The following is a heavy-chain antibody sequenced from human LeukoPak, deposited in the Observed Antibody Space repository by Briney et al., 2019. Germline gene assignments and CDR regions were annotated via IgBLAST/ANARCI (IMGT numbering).Heavy chain of an antibody. J-gene: IGHJ4*02. Sequence: SVKVSCKASGGTFSSYAISWVRQAPGQGLEWMGGIIPIFGTANYAQKFQGRVTITADKSTSTAYMELGSLRSEDTAVYYCARGEDTMVRGVDYWGQGTLVTVSS. CDR3: ARGEDTMVRGVDY. V-gene: IGHV1-69*06. CDR2: IIPIFGTA. CDR1: GGTFSSYA. D-gene: IGHD3-10*01.